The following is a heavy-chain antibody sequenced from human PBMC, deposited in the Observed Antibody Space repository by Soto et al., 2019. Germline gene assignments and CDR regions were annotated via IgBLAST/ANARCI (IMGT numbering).Heavy chain of an antibody. V-gene: IGHV1-69*13. Sequence: ASVKVSCKASGGTFSSYAISWVRQAPGQGLEWMGGIIPIFGTANYAQKFQGRVTITADESTSTAYMELSSLRSEDTAVYYCARASPRRYCSGGSCYYYYYYMDVWGKGTTVTVSS. J-gene: IGHJ6*03. CDR1: GGTFSSYA. CDR2: IIPIFGTA. D-gene: IGHD2-15*01. CDR3: ARASPRRYCSGGSCYYYYYYMDV.